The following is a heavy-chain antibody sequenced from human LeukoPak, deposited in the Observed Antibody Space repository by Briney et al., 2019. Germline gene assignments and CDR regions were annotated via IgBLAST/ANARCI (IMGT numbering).Heavy chain of an antibody. V-gene: IGHV4-59*08. CDR2: IYYSGST. J-gene: IGHJ4*02. D-gene: IGHD6-13*01. Sequence: SETLSLTCAVYGGSFSGYYWSWIRQPPGKGLEWMGYIYYSGSTNYNPSLKSRVTISVDTYKNKFSLKQSSVTAADTAVYYCARHSAGTRFEVDYWGQGTLVTVSS. CDR3: ARHSAGTRFEVDY. CDR1: GGSFSGYY.